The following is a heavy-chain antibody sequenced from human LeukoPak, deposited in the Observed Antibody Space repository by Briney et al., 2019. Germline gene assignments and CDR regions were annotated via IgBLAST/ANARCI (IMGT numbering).Heavy chain of an antibody. CDR3: LVILTEPTSPSPDGLDI. Sequence: GGSLRLSCAASGFTFSRDWMHWVRQVPGKGLVWVSRIDSDDGSTSYADSVRGRFTISRDNAKKTLYLQMNSLRVEDTAVYYCLVILTEPTSPSPDGLDIWGQGRMVTVSS. V-gene: IGHV3-74*01. D-gene: IGHD2-15*01. J-gene: IGHJ3*02. CDR2: IDSDDGST. CDR1: GFTFSRDW.